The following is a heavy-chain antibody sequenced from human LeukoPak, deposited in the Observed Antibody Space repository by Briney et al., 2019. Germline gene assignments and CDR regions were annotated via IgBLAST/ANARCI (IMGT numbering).Heavy chain of an antibody. CDR2: ITNDGSGT. Sequence: ESGGSLRLSCAASGLTFSSHWMHWVRQAPGKGLVWVSRITNDGSGTTYADSVKGRFTISRDNAKNMLYLQVNSLRAEDTAVYYCARIIINSGYSYGIDFWGQGTLVTVSS. J-gene: IGHJ4*02. V-gene: IGHV3-74*01. CDR3: ARIIINSGYSYGIDF. CDR1: GLTFSSHW. D-gene: IGHD5-18*01.